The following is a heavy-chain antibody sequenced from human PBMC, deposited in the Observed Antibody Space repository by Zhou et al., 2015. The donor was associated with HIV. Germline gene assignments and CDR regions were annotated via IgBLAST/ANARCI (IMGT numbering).Heavy chain of an antibody. V-gene: IGHV1-69*09. CDR2: FIPMSDIE. D-gene: IGHD5-12*01. CDR1: GSTFSDSE. CDR3: ARVLASYVNIVTTSVHYDS. Sequence: QVQLVQSGTEVKRPGSSVKVSCKASGSTFSDSEISWVRQAPGQGLEWMGRFIPMSDIENHAQKFRGRLTISADRSTGTAYMELSRLRSEDAAVYYCARVLASYVNIVTTSVHYDSWGQGTLVTVSS. J-gene: IGHJ4*02.